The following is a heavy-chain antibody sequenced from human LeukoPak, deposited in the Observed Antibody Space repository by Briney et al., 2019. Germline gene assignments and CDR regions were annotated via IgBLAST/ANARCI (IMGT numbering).Heavy chain of an antibody. CDR2: ISAYNGNT. Sequence: ASVKVSCKASGYTFTSYGISWVRQAPGQGLEWMGWISAYNGNTNYAQKLQGRVTMTTDTSTSTAYMELRSLRSDDTAVYYCARDRVTSKQLVIDYYYGMDVWGQGTTVTVSS. D-gene: IGHD6-13*01. J-gene: IGHJ6*02. V-gene: IGHV1-18*01. CDR1: GYTFTSYG. CDR3: ARDRVTSKQLVIDYYYGMDV.